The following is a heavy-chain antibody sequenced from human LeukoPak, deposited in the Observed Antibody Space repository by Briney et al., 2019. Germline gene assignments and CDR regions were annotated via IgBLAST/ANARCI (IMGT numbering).Heavy chain of an antibody. V-gene: IGHV1-69*04. J-gene: IGHJ3*02. CDR1: GGTFSSYT. CDR3: ARDPAGGTDAFDI. Sequence: SSVKVSCKVSGGTFSSYTISWVRQAPGQGLEWMGRIIPILGIANYAQKFQGRVTITADKSTSTAYMELSSLRSEDTAVYYCARDPAGGTDAFDIWGQGTMVTVSS. CDR2: IIPILGIA. D-gene: IGHD2-15*01.